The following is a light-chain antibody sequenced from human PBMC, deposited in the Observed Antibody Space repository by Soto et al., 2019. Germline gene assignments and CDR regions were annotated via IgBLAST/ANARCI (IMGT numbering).Light chain of an antibody. CDR2: EVS. V-gene: IGLV2-14*01. J-gene: IGLJ2*01. Sequence: QSVLTQPASVSGSPGQSITISCTGTSSDVGAYNYVSWYQQHPGKAPKVMIYEVSNRSSGVSNRLSGSKSGNTASLTISGLQAEDEADYYCSSYSSSSIVIFGGGTKLTVL. CDR1: SSDVGAYNY. CDR3: SSYSSSSIVI.